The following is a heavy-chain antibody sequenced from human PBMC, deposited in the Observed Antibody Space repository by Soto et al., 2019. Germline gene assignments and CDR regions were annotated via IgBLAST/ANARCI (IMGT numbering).Heavy chain of an antibody. CDR2: IDAGNGNT. V-gene: IGHV1-3*01. CDR1: GYTFTTYA. CDR3: ARGGIVVVTFDP. D-gene: IGHD2-21*02. Sequence: ASVKVSCKASGYTFTTYAMHWVRQAPGQRLEWMGWIDAGNGNTKYSQKFQGRVTITRDTSASTAYMELTSLRSEDTAVYYCARGGIVVVTFDPWGQGTLVTVSS. J-gene: IGHJ5*02.